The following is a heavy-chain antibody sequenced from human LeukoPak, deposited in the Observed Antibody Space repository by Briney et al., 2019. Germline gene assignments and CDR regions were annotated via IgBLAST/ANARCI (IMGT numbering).Heavy chain of an antibody. D-gene: IGHD3-22*01. CDR2: IYYSGST. J-gene: IGHJ6*02. Sequence: SETLSLTCTVSGGSISSYYWSWIRQPPGKGLEWIGYIYYSGSTNYNPALKSRVTISVDTSKNQFSLKLSSVTAADTAVYYCARDRYYDSSGYYKVGYYYGMDVWGQGTTVTVSS. CDR1: GGSISSYY. CDR3: ARDRYYDSSGYYKVGYYYGMDV. V-gene: IGHV4-59*01.